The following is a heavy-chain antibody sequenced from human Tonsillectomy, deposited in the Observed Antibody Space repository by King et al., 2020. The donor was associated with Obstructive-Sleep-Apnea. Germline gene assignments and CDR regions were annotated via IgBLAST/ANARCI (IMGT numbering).Heavy chain of an antibody. V-gene: IGHV3-23*04. J-gene: IGHJ4*02. Sequence: VQLVESGGHLVQPGGSLRLSCTVSGLMFSNYAMTWVRQAPGKGLEWVASITKSASGIYYADSVKGRFTISRDNSKKTVYLQMNRLRAEDTAFYYCAKELYGDYFFDMWGQGTLVTVSS. CDR2: ITKSASGI. CDR3: AKELYGDYFFDM. D-gene: IGHD4-17*01. CDR1: GLMFSNYA.